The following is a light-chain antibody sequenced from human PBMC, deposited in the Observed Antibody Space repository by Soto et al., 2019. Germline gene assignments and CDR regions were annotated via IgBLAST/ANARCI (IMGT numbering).Light chain of an antibody. CDR1: QGISTF. V-gene: IGKV1-9*01. CDR3: QQVNNYPLT. J-gene: IGKJ4*01. Sequence: DIQFTQSPSLLSSSLVDRVTITCRASQGISTFLAWYQQHPGTAPKRLIYDASNLQSGVPSRFSGSGSGTEFTLTISSLQPEDFATYYCQQVNNYPLTFGGGTKVDI. CDR2: DAS.